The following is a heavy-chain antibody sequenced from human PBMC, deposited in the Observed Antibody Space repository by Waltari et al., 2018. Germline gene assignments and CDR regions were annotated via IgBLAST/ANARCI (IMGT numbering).Heavy chain of an antibody. J-gene: IGHJ4*02. CDR1: GDSISSGDYC. V-gene: IGHV4-31*03. Sequence: QVQLQESGPGLVKASQTLSLTCTVSGDSISSGDYCWNWIRQHPGKGLEWIGYISYSGSTYYNPSLNSRVTISVETSQNQFSLKLSSVTAADTAVYYCARATFGDLFLFDFWGPGTLVIVSS. D-gene: IGHD3-10*01. CDR2: ISYSGST. CDR3: ARATFGDLFLFDF.